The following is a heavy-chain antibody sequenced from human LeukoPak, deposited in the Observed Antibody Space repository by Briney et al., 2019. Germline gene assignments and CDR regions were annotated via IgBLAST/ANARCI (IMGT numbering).Heavy chain of an antibody. J-gene: IGHJ4*02. CDR2: ISPYNGDT. V-gene: IGHV1-18*01. Sequence: ASVKVSCKASGYTFSSYTISWVRQVPGQGLEWMGWISPYNGDTNYAQQLQGRVTMTTDTSTSTAYMELRSLRSDDTAVYYCAREAYYYDNSGYYWNYWGQGTLVTASS. CDR3: AREAYYYDNSGYYWNY. D-gene: IGHD3-22*01. CDR1: GYTFSSYT.